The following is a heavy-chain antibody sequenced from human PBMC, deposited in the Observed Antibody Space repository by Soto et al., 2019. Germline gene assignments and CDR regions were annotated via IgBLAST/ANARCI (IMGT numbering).Heavy chain of an antibody. CDR1: GFTFSSYG. J-gene: IGHJ3*02. V-gene: IGHV3-33*01. CDR3: ARDVREYQLLYGDAFDI. CDR2: IWYDGSNK. D-gene: IGHD2-2*02. Sequence: WGSLRLSCAASGFTFSSYGMHWVRQAPSKGLEWVAVIWYDGSNKYYADSVKGRFTISRDNSKNTLYLQMNSLRAEDTAVYYCARDVREYQLLYGDAFDIWGQGTMVTVS.